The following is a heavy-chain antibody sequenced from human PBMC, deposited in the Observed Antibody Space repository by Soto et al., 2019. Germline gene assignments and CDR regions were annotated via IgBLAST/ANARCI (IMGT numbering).Heavy chain of an antibody. CDR3: ARAPRVPMVRGGSYGMDV. V-gene: IGHV1-2*04. CDR1: GYTFTGYY. Sequence: ASVKVSCKASGYTFTGYYMHWVRQAPGQGLEWMGWINPNSGGTNYAQKFQGWVTMTRDTSISTAYMELSRLRSDDTAVYYCARAPRVPMVRGGSYGMDVWGQGTTVTVSS. CDR2: INPNSGGT. J-gene: IGHJ6*02. D-gene: IGHD3-10*01.